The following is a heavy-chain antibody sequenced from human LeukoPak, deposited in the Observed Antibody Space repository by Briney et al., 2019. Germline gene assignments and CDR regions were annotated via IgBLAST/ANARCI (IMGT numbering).Heavy chain of an antibody. V-gene: IGHV4-39*01. CDR2: IYYSGST. Sequence: SQTLSLTCTVSGGSISSSSYYWGWIREPPGTGLEWIGSIYYSGSTYYNPSLKSRVTISVDTSKNQFSLKLSSVTAADTAVYYYARHPSHATGDYADYWGQGTLVTVSS. J-gene: IGHJ4*02. CDR3: ARHPSHATGDYADY. CDR1: GGSISSSSYY. D-gene: IGHD4-17*01.